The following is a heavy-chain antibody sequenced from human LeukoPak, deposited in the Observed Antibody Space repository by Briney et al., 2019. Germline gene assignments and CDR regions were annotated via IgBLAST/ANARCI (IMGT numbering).Heavy chain of an antibody. CDR1: GGSISSSSYY. D-gene: IGHD3-3*01. V-gene: IGHV4-39*01. J-gene: IGHJ5*02. CDR2: IYYSGST. Sequence: SETLSLTCTVSGGSISSSSYYWGWIRQPPGKGLEWIGSIYYSGSTYYNPSLKSRVTISADTSKNQFSLKLSSVTAADTAVYYCARRKESITIFGVVTSTGWFDPWGQGNLVTVSS. CDR3: ARRKESITIFGVVTSTGWFDP.